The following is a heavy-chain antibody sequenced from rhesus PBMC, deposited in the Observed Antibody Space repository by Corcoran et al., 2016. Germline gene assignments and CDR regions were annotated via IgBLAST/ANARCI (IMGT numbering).Heavy chain of an antibody. CDR1: GGSISSNF. Sequence: QVQLQESGPGLVKPSETLSLTCAVSGGSISSNFWTWIRQPPGKGLEWIGRVSGRGGNTDTNPSRKGRVTLSTDTAKNQFSRKLSSVTAADTAVYYCTLSFGSGWSPRWGQGVLVTVSS. CDR2: VSGRGGNT. V-gene: IGHV4-173*01. CDR3: TLSFGSGWSPR. J-gene: IGHJ4*01. D-gene: IGHD6S26*01.